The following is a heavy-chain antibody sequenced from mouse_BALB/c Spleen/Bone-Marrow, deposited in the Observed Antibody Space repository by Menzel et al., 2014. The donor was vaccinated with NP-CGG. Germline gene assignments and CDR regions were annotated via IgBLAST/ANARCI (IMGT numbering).Heavy chain of an antibody. D-gene: IGHD3-3*01. CDR1: GFTFTDYY. Sequence: EVKLLESGGGLVQPGGSLKLSCATSGFTFTDYYMNWVRQPPGMALEWLGFTRNKANGYTTDYSTSVKGRFTISRDNSQNILYLQMNTLRTEDSATYYCARDVGRLFFDVWGAGTTVTVSS. CDR2: TRNKANGYTT. V-gene: IGHV7-3*02. J-gene: IGHJ1*01. CDR3: ARDVGRLFFDV.